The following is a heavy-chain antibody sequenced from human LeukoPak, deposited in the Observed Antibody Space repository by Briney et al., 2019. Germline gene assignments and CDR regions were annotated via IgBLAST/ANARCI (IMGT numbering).Heavy chain of an antibody. CDR3: ARLATVVGAFDI. Sequence: SETLSLTCTVSGGSISSGGYYWSWIRQHPGKGLEWIGYIYYSGSTYYNPSLKSRVTISVDTSKNQFSLKLSSVTAADTAVYYCARLATVVGAFDIWGQGTMVTVSS. V-gene: IGHV4-31*03. CDR2: IYYSGST. D-gene: IGHD4-17*01. J-gene: IGHJ3*02. CDR1: GGSISSGGYY.